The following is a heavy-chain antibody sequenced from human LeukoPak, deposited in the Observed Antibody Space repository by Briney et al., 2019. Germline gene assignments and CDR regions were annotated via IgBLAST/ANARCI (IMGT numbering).Heavy chain of an antibody. J-gene: IGHJ5*02. V-gene: IGHV4-61*02. Sequence: SQTLSLTCTVSGGSISSGSYYWSWIRQPAGKGLEWIGRIYTSGSTNYNPSLKSRVTISVDTPKNQFSLKLSSVTAADTAVYYCARGGSPNWFDPWGQGTLVTVSS. CDR1: GGSISSGSYY. D-gene: IGHD2-15*01. CDR3: ARGGSPNWFDP. CDR2: IYTSGST.